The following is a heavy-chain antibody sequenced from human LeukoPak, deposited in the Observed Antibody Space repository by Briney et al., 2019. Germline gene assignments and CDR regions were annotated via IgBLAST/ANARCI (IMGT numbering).Heavy chain of an antibody. Sequence: ASVKVSCKASGYTFTSYGISWVRQAPGQGLEWMGWISAYNGNTNYAQKLQGRVTMTTDTSTSTANMELRSLRSDDTAVYYCARISRSWYEVPNDAFDIWGQGTMVTVSS. D-gene: IGHD6-13*01. V-gene: IGHV1-18*01. CDR3: ARISRSWYEVPNDAFDI. CDR2: ISAYNGNT. CDR1: GYTFTSYG. J-gene: IGHJ3*02.